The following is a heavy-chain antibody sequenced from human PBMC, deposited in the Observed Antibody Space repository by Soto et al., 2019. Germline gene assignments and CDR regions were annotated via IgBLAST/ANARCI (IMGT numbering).Heavy chain of an antibody. J-gene: IGHJ4*02. D-gene: IGHD3-10*01. Sequence: PGGSLRLSCSTSGFTFSTYAMNWVRQAPGKGVEWVSALSGSGGTTYYADSVRGRFTISRGNSKNTLFLQMSSLRAEDTALYYCAKQRAGYGSGSDTFYFDFWGQGTLVTVSS. CDR2: LSGSGGTT. CDR1: GFTFSTYA. V-gene: IGHV3-23*01. CDR3: AKQRAGYGSGSDTFYFDF.